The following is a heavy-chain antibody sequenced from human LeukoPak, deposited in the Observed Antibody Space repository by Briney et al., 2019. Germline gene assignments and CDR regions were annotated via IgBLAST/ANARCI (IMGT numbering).Heavy chain of an antibody. Sequence: SSETLSLTCTVSGGSISSYYGSWIRQPPGKGREGVGYIYYSGSTNYNPSLKSRVTISVDTSKNQFSLKLSSVTAADTAVYYCARVFQGVVPAAIYDYWGQGTLVTVSS. J-gene: IGHJ4*02. CDR3: ARVFQGVVPAAIYDY. D-gene: IGHD2-2*02. V-gene: IGHV4-59*01. CDR1: GGSISSYY. CDR2: IYYSGST.